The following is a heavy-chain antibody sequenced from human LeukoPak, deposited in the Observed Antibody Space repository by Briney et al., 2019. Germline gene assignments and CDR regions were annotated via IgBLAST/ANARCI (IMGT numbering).Heavy chain of an antibody. D-gene: IGHD2-8*02. V-gene: IGHV1-18*01. CDR2: ISAYNGNT. CDR1: GYTFTSYG. CDR3: ATRGTGTFRFDP. J-gene: IGHJ5*02. Sequence: HRASVKVSCKASGYTFTSYGISWVRQAPGQGLEWMGWISAYNGNTNYAQKLQGRVTMTTDTSTSTAYMELRSLRSDDTAVYYCATRGTGTFRFDPWGQGTLVTVSS.